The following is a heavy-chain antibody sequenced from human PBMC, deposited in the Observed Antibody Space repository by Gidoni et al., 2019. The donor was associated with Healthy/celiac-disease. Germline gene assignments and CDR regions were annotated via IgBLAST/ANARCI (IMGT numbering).Heavy chain of an antibody. D-gene: IGHD6-13*01. J-gene: IGHJ6*02. Sequence: QVQLVESGGGLVKPGGSLRLSCSASGFTFRDYYMSWIRQAPGKGLEWVSYISSSGSTIYYADSVKGRFTISRDNAKNSLYLKMNSLRAEDTAVYYCARDIAAAGYYYYGMDVWGQGTTVTVSS. CDR1: GFTFRDYY. V-gene: IGHV3-11*01. CDR2: ISSSGSTI. CDR3: ARDIAAAGYYYYGMDV.